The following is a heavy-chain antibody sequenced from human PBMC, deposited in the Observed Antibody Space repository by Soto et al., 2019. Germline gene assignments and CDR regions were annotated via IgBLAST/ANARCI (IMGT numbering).Heavy chain of an antibody. CDR1: GGSISSGGYY. J-gene: IGHJ4*02. Sequence: SETLSLTCTVSGGSISSGGYYWSWIRQHPGKGLEWIGYIYYSGSTYYNPSLKSRVTISVDTSKNQFSLKLSSVTAADTAVYYCARGYCSSTSCRMPFDYWGQGTLVTVSS. CDR3: ARGYCSSTSCRMPFDY. CDR2: IYYSGST. D-gene: IGHD2-2*01. V-gene: IGHV4-31*03.